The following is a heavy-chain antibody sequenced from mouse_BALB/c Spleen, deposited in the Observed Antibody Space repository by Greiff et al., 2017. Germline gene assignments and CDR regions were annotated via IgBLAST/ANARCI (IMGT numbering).Heavy chain of an antibody. CDR2: IDPENGNT. V-gene: IGHV14-1*02. CDR1: GFNFKDSY. D-gene: IGHD2-4*01. CDR3: ARYYDPLYYYAMDY. Sequence: EVQLQQSGAELVRPGALVKLSCKASGFNFKDSYMHWVKQRPEQGLEWIGWIDPENGNTIYDPKFQGKASITADTSSNTAYLQLSSLTSEDTAVYYCARYYDPLYYYAMDYWGQGTSVTVSS. J-gene: IGHJ4*01.